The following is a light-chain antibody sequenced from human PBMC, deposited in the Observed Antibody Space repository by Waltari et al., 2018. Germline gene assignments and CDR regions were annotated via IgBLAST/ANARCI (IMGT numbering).Light chain of an antibody. V-gene: IGLV2-8*01. J-gene: IGLJ1*01. CDR2: EAS. CDR1: SSTVGSTHI. CDR3: SSYAGSNSHV. Sequence: QPAMTQPHSASESPGQPVTMSFTGPSSTVGSTHIVSWYQQHPHTIPKLIIYEASERPSGVPHRFSGSKSGNTASLTVSGLQAEDEADYYCSSYAGSNSHVFGTGTRVTVL.